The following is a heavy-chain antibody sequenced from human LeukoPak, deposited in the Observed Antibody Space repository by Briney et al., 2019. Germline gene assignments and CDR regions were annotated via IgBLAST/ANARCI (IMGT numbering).Heavy chain of an antibody. CDR3: ARGDCSGGSCYLPEYLQH. CDR2: ITAYNGYT. J-gene: IGHJ1*01. V-gene: IGHV1-18*01. Sequence: ASVKVSCKASGYTLISYAISWVRPAPGQGLEWMGWITAYNGYTTYAQKLQGRVTMTTDTSTNTAYMELRSLKSDDTAVYYCARGDCSGGSCYLPEYLQHWGQGTLVTVSS. D-gene: IGHD2-15*01. CDR1: GYTLISYA.